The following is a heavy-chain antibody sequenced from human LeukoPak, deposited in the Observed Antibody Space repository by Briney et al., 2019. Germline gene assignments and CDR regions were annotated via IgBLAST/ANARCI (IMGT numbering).Heavy chain of an antibody. CDR1: GGSFSGYY. J-gene: IGHJ5*02. CDR3: ARAGGSDPVNWFDP. V-gene: IGHV4-34*01. D-gene: IGHD1-26*01. CDR2: INHSGST. Sequence: SETLALNCAVYGGSFSGYYWSWIRQPPGKGLEWIGEINHSGSTNYNPSLKSRVTISVDTSKNQFSLKLSSVTAADTAVYYCARAGGSDPVNWFDPWGQGTLVTVSS.